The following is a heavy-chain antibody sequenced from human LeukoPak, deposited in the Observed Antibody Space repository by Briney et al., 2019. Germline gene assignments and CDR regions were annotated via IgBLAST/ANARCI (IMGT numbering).Heavy chain of an antibody. Sequence: PSETLSLTCTVSGASISSYYWSWIRQPPGKGLEWIGYIYTSETTNYNPSLRSRVTISIDTSKNQFSLRLSSVTAADTAVYYCARGGTYYDILTGYYSDAVLDYWGQGTLVTVSS. CDR3: ARGGTYYDILTGYYSDAVLDY. CDR1: GASISSYY. V-gene: IGHV4-4*09. D-gene: IGHD3-9*01. CDR2: IYTSETT. J-gene: IGHJ4*02.